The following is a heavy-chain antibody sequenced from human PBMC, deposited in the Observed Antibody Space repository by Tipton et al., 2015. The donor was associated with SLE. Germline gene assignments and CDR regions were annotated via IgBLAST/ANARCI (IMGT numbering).Heavy chain of an antibody. J-gene: IGHJ4*02. V-gene: IGHV4-59*01. D-gene: IGHD2-2*01. CDR1: GGSISSYY. Sequence: TLSLTCTVSGGSISSYYWSWIRQPPGKGLEWIGYIFYSGSTNYNPSLKSRVTISVDTSKNQFSLKLESVTAADSAVYYCARERYCSGASCYAPDYWGQGTLVTVSS. CDR2: IFYSGST. CDR3: ARERYCSGASCYAPDY.